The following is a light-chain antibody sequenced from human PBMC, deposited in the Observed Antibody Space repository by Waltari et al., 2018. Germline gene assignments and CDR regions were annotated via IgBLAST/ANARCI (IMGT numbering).Light chain of an antibody. V-gene: IGLV1-40*01. CDR3: QSYDISLSGWV. CDR1: SSNIGAGYD. J-gene: IGLJ3*02. CDR2: GNK. Sequence: QSVLTQPPSVSGAPGLRVTISCTGSSSNIGAGYDVHWYQQLPGTAPKLLMYGNKNRPSGVPDRFSGSKSGTSASLAITGLQAEDEADYYCQSYDISLSGWVFGGGTKLTVL.